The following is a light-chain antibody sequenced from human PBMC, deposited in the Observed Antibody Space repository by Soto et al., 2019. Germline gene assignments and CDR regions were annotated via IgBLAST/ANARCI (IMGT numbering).Light chain of an antibody. V-gene: IGLV2-14*01. J-gene: IGLJ2*01. CDR2: DVS. CDR3: SSYTSSSTLVV. Sequence: QSALTQPASVSGSPGQSITISCTGTSSDVGGYNYVSWYQQHPGKAPKLMIYDVSNQPSGVSNRFSGSKSGNTASLTISGLQAEDEADYYCSSYTSSSTLVVFGGGTKLTV. CDR1: SSDVGGYNY.